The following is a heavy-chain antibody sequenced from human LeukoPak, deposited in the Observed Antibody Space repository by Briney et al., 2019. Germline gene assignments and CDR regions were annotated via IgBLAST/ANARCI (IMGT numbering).Heavy chain of an antibody. V-gene: IGHV1-8*03. CDR1: GYTFTSYD. CDR2: TNPNSGNT. CDR3: ARGRVATISYYYYYMDV. D-gene: IGHD5-12*01. J-gene: IGHJ6*03. Sequence: ASVKVSCKASGYTFTSYDINWVRQATGLGREWMGWTNPNSGNTGYAQKFQGRVTITRNTSISTAYMELSSLRSEDTAVYYCARGRVATISYYYYYMDVWGKGTTVTVSS.